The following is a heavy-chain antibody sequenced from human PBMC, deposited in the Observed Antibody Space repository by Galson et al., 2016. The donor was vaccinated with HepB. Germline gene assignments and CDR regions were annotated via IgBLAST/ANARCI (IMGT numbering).Heavy chain of an antibody. CDR2: IDGSNDHI. Sequence: SLRLSCAASGFNFRTYSVNWVRQAPGKGLEWVSSIDGSNDHIHYEDSVKGRFTMSSDDAKNLLYLQMNSLRAEDTAVYYCGRGYAFDIWGQGTVVTVSA. CDR3: GRGYAFDI. J-gene: IGHJ3*02. V-gene: IGHV3-21*01. D-gene: IGHD3-16*01. CDR1: GFNFRTYS.